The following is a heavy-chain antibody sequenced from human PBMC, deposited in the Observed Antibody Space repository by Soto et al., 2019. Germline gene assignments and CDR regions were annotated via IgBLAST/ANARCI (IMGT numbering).Heavy chain of an antibody. CDR2: ISGSGGST. V-gene: IGHV3-23*01. J-gene: IGHJ3*02. CDR1: GFTFSSYA. CDR3: AKDYYDSSGYSYVGSAAFDI. D-gene: IGHD3-22*01. Sequence: GGSLRLSCAASGFTFSSYAMSWVRQAPGKGLEWVSAISGSGGSTYYADSVKGRFTISRDNSKNTLYLQMNSLRAEDTAVYYCAKDYYDSSGYSYVGSAAFDIWGQGTMVTVSS.